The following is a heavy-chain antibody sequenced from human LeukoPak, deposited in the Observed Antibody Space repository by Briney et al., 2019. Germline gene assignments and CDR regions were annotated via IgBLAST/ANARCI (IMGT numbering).Heavy chain of an antibody. CDR1: GFTFSSYS. CDR2: ISSSSSSYI. CDR3: TLVVITFGGVIDDYYYYYMDV. Sequence: GGSLRLSCAASGFTFSSYSMNWVRQAPGKGLEWVSSISSSSSSYIYYADSVKGRFTISRDNAKNSLYLQMNSLKTEDTAVYYYTLVVITFGGVIDDYYYYYMDVWGKGTTVTVSS. D-gene: IGHD3-16*02. J-gene: IGHJ6*03. V-gene: IGHV3-21*04.